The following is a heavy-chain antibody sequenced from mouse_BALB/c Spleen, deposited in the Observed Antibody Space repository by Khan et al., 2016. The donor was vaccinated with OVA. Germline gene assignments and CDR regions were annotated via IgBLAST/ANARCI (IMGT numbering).Heavy chain of an antibody. V-gene: IGHV1-20*02. D-gene: IGHD1-1*01. Sequence: VQLQQSGPELVKPGASVKISCKASGYSFTGYFMNWVMQSHGKSLEWIGRINPHIGETLYNQKFKGKATLTVDESSRTVHMELRSLSSEDSAVYYCARKHGSDFDYWGPGTTLPVSS. CDR3: ARKHGSDFDY. CDR1: GYSFTGYF. CDR2: INPHIGET. J-gene: IGHJ2*01.